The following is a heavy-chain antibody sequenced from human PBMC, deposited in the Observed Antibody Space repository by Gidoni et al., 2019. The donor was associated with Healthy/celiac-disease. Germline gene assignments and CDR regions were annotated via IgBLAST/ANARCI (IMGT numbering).Heavy chain of an antibody. Sequence: EVQLLESGGGLVQPGGSLRLSCAASGFTFSSYAMSWVRQAPGKGLEWVSAIRVSGGSTYSPDSVKGRFTISRDNSKNTLYLQMNRLRAEDTAVYYCAKGGYYYDSSGDFDYWGQGTLVTVSS. D-gene: IGHD3-22*01. CDR2: IRVSGGST. CDR1: GFTFSSYA. J-gene: IGHJ4*02. CDR3: AKGGYYYDSSGDFDY. V-gene: IGHV3-23*01.